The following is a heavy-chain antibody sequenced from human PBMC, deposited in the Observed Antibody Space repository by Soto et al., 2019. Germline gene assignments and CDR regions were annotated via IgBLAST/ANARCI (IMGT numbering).Heavy chain of an antibody. CDR3: ARDSGRSDVVPAAISAMDV. V-gene: IGHV1-69*08. D-gene: IGHD2-2*01. Sequence: QVQLVQSGAEVKKPGSSVKVSCKGSGGTFNRYTITWVRQAPGQGLEWMGRIIPMFGIASYAQNFQGRVTITEGXSXXXAXLELSSVGSEDTAVYYCARDSGRSDVVPAAISAMDVWGQGTTVTVSS. CDR2: IIPMFGIA. J-gene: IGHJ6*02. CDR1: GGTFNRYT.